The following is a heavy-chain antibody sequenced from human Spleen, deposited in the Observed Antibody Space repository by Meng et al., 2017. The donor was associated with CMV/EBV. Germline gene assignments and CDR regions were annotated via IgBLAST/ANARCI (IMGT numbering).Heavy chain of an antibody. CDR1: GYTFTGYF. J-gene: IGHJ6*02. Sequence: ASVKVSCKASGYTFTGYFMHWVRQAPGKGLEWMGWISPNTGGTLYAQRFQGGVTMTWDTSISTAYMELSSLRSDDTAVYYCATDGPGHYYVMDVWGQGTTVTVSS. CDR2: ISPNTGGT. CDR3: ATDGPGHYYVMDV. V-gene: IGHV1-2*02.